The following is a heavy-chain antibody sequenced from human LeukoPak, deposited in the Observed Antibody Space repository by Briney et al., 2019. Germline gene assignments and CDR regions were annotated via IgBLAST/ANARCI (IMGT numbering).Heavy chain of an antibody. CDR2: ISSSSSTI. CDR3: ATSGGYCSSTSCYAY. CDR1: GFTFSSYW. D-gene: IGHD2-2*01. J-gene: IGHJ4*02. Sequence: GGSLRLSCAASGFTFSSYWMSWVRQAPGKGLEWVSYISSSSSTIYYADSVKGRFTISRDNAKNSLYLQMNSLRAEDTAVYYCATSGGYCSSTSCYAYWGQGTLVTVSS. V-gene: IGHV3-48*01.